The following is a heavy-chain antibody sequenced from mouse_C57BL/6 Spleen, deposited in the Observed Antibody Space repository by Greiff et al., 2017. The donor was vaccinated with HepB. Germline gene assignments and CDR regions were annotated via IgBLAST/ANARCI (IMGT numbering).Heavy chain of an antibody. V-gene: IGHV5-6*01. CDR3: ARHETGNYFDY. D-gene: IGHD4-1*01. CDR1: GFTFSSYG. CDR2: ISSGGSYT. Sequence: DVHLVESGGDLVKPGGSLKLSCAASGFTFSSYGMSWVRQTPDKRLEWVATISSGGSYTYYPDSVKGRFTISRDNAKNTLYLQMSSLKSEDTAMYYCARHETGNYFDYWGQGTTLTVSS. J-gene: IGHJ2*01.